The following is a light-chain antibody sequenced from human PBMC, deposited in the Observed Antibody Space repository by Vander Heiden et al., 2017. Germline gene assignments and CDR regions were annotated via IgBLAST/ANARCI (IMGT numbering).Light chain of an antibody. CDR1: QNVLYNSNNKNY. CDR2: WAS. Sequence: DIVMTQSPDSLAVSLGERATINCKSSQNVLYNSNNKNYLAWYQQKPGQPPKLLIYWASTRESGVPDRFSGSGSGTDFTLTISSLQAEDVAVYYCQQFYSLPWTFGQGTKVEIE. J-gene: IGKJ1*01. V-gene: IGKV4-1*01. CDR3: QQFYSLPWT.